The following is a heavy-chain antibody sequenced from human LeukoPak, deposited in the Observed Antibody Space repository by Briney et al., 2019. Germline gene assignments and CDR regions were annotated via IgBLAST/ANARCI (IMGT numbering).Heavy chain of an antibody. D-gene: IGHD1-7*01. CDR3: ARDRVYGWGLITGTTEDFDY. J-gene: IGHJ4*02. Sequence: GGSLRLSCAASGFTFSSYSMNWVRRAPGKGLEWVSSFSSSSSYIYYADSVKGRFTISRDNAKNSLYLQMNSLRAEDTAVYYCARDRVYGWGLITGTTEDFDYWGQGTLVTVSS. CDR1: GFTFSSYS. CDR2: FSSSSSYI. V-gene: IGHV3-21*01.